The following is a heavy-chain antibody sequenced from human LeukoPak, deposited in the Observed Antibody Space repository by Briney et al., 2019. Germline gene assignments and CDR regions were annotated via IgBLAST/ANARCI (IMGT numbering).Heavy chain of an antibody. CDR1: EFTFSSYE. V-gene: IGHV3-48*03. CDR3: ARETNTGYFDY. CDR2: ISSSGSTI. J-gene: IGHJ4*02. Sequence: GGSLKLSCAASEFTFSSYEMNWVRQAPGKGLEWVSYISSSGSTIYCADSVKGRFTISRDNAKNSLYLQMNSLRAEDTAVYYCARETNTGYFDYWGQGTLVTVSS. D-gene: IGHD5-18*01.